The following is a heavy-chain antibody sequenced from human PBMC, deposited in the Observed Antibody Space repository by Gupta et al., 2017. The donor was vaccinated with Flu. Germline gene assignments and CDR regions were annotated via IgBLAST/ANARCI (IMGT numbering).Heavy chain of an antibody. V-gene: IGHV3-33*01. Sequence: RQAPGKGLEWMSFIWYDGSNKYYADSVKGRFTISRDNSKNTLYLQMNSLRADDTAVYYCARGPYGTIVNQIDYWGQGTLVTVSS. CDR3: ARGPYGTIVNQIDY. D-gene: IGHD2-21*01. CDR2: IWYDGSNK. J-gene: IGHJ4*02.